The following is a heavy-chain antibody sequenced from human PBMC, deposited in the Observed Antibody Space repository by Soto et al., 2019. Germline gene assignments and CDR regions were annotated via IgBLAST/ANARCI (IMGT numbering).Heavy chain of an antibody. V-gene: IGHV1-18*01. Sequence: ASVKVSCKASGYTFTSYGISWVRQAPGQGLEWMGWISAYNGNTNTNYAQKLQGRVTMTTDTSTSTVYMELRSLRSDDTAVYYCARGVGATVTSPTFDYWGQGTLVTVSS. CDR2: ISAYNGNTNT. J-gene: IGHJ4*02. CDR3: ARGVGATVTSPTFDY. CDR1: GYTFTSYG. D-gene: IGHD4-17*01.